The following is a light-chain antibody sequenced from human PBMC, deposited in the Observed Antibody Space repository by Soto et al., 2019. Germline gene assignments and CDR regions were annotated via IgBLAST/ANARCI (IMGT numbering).Light chain of an antibody. CDR3: QQSSNWQIT. CDR2: DAS. J-gene: IGKJ1*01. V-gene: IGKV3-11*01. Sequence: EIVLTQSPATLSLSPGERATLSCRASQSVSSYLAWYQQKPGQAPRLLIYDASNRATGIPARFSGSGSGTDFTLTISSLEPEDFAVYYCQQSSNWQITFGQGTKVDIK. CDR1: QSVSSY.